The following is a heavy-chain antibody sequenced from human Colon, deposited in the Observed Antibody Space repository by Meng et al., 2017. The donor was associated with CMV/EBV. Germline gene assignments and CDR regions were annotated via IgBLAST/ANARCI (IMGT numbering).Heavy chain of an antibody. CDR2: IDTDGSRT. CDR3: DGSDY. CDR1: GFTFSNYW. V-gene: IGHV3-74*01. Sequence: EVQLVESGGGLVQPGGSLRLSCAASGFTFSNYWMNWVRQVPGKGLVWVSRIDTDGSRTSYEDSVKGRFTISRDNSKNALFLEMNNLRVEDTAVYYCDGSDYWGQGTLVTVSS. J-gene: IGHJ4*02.